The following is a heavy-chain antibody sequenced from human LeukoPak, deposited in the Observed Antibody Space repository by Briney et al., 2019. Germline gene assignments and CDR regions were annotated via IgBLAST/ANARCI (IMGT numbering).Heavy chain of an antibody. J-gene: IGHJ4*02. D-gene: IGHD3-22*01. CDR2: IWYDGSNK. CDR1: GFTFSSYG. Sequence: PGGSLRLSCAASGFTFSSYGMHWVRQAPGKGLEWVAVIWYDGSNKYYADSVKGRFTISRDNSKNTLYLQMNSLRAEDTAVYYCARSPRYDSSGHWGQGTLVTVSS. V-gene: IGHV3-33*01. CDR3: ARSPRYDSSGH.